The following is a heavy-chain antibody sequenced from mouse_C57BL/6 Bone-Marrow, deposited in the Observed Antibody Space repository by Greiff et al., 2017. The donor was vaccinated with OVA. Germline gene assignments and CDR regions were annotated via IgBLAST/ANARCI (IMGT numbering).Heavy chain of an antibody. CDR1: GYSFTDYN. V-gene: IGHV1-39*01. J-gene: IGHJ2*01. D-gene: IGHD2-3*01. CDR3: AILPYDGYPYYFDY. CDR2: INPNYGTT. Sequence: VQLQQSGPELVKPGASVKISCKASGYSFTDYNMNWVKQSNGKSLEWIGVINPNYGTTSYNQKFKGKATLTVDQSSSTAYMQRSSLTSEDSAVYYCAILPYDGYPYYFDYWGQGTPLTVSS.